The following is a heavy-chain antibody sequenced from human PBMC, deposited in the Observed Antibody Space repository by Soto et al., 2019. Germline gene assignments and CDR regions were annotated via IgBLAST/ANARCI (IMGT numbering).Heavy chain of an antibody. V-gene: IGHV3-53*01. CDR2: IYSGGDT. CDR1: GFTVSSNY. J-gene: IGHJ4*02. Sequence: GGSLRLSCAASGFTVSSNYMSWVRQAPGKGLEWVSVIYSGGDTYYADSVRGRFTISRDNSKNTLYLQMNSLRVEDTAVYYCAKGGHFSFFDYWGQGTLVTVSS. CDR3: AKGGHFSFFDY.